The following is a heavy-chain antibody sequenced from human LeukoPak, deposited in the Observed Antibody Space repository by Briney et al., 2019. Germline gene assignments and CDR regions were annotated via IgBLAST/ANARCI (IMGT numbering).Heavy chain of an antibody. CDR3: AHFSSGWYPDY. Sequence: TLSLTCTVSGGSISSHYWSWIRQPPGKALEWLALIYWDDDKRYSPSLKSRLTISKDTSKNQVVLTMTNMDPVDTATYYCAHFSSGWYPDYWGQGTLVTVSS. J-gene: IGHJ4*02. CDR1: GGSISSHYWS. V-gene: IGHV2-5*02. CDR2: IYWDDDK. D-gene: IGHD6-19*01.